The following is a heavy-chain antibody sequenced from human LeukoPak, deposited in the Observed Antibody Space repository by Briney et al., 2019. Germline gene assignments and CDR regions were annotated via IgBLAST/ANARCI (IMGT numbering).Heavy chain of an antibody. D-gene: IGHD3-10*01. V-gene: IGHV4-31*03. CDR1: GGSLSSGGYY. CDR3: ARAVGVWFGESNWFDP. Sequence: SETLSLTCTVSGGSLSSGGYYWSWVRQHPGRGLEWIGYIYYSGSTYYNPSLKSRVTISVDTSKNQFSLKLSSVTAADTAVYYCARAVGVWFGESNWFDPWGQGTLVTVSS. J-gene: IGHJ5*02. CDR2: IYYSGST.